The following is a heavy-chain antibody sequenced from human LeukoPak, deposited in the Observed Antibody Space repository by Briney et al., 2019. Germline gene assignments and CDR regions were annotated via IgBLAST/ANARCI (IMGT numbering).Heavy chain of an antibody. CDR1: GGTFSSYA. J-gene: IGHJ6*03. V-gene: IGHV1-69*05. Sequence: SVKVSCKASGGTFSSYAISWVRQTPGQGLEWMGGIIPIFGTANYAQKFQGRVTITTDESTSTAYMELSSLRSEDTAVYYCASVLISDSRVYQYYYYMDVWGKGTTVTVSS. CDR3: ASVLISDSRVYQYYYYMDV. D-gene: IGHD6-6*01. CDR2: IIPIFGTA.